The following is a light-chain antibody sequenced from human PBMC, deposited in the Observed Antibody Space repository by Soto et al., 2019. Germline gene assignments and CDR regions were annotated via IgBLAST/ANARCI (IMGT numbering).Light chain of an antibody. J-gene: IGKJ1*01. CDR2: EAS. CDR1: QSISSW. Sequence: DIQMTQSPSTLSASVGDRVTITCRASQSISSWLAWYQQKPGKAPKILIYEASSLERGVPSRFSASGSETEFSLTISSLQPHDSATYYCQQYEVYPWTFGQGTKVDIK. V-gene: IGKV1-5*01. CDR3: QQYEVYPWT.